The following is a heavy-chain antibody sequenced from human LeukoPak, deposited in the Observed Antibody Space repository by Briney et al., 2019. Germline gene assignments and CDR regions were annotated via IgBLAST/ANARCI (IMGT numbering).Heavy chain of an antibody. CDR2: ISGSGGST. CDR3: AKCWNYYYYYMDV. V-gene: IGHV3-23*01. Sequence: GGSLRLSCAASGFTFSSYAMSWVRQAPGKGLEWASAISGSGGSTYYADSVKGRFTISRDNSKNTLYLQMNSLRAEDTAVYYCAKCWNYYYYYMDVWGKGTTVTVSS. CDR1: GFTFSSYA. D-gene: IGHD3-3*01. J-gene: IGHJ6*03.